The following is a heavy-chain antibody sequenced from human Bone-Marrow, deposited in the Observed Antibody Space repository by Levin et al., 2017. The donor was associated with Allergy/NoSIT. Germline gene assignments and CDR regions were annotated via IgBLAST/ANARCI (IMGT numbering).Heavy chain of an antibody. J-gene: IGHJ5*02. D-gene: IGHD3-10*01. CDR2: IYHSGST. CDR3: ARGRVSESKTLRFDP. V-gene: IGHV4-30-2*01. Sequence: SETLSLTCAVSGGSISSGGYSWSWIRQPPGKGLEWIGYIYHSGSTYYNPSLKSRVTISVDRSKNQFSLKLSSVTAADTAVYYCARGRVSESKTLRFDPWGQGTLVTVSS. CDR1: GGSISSGGYS.